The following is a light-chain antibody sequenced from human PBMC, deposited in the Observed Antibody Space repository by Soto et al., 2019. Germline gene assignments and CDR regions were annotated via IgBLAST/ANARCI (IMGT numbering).Light chain of an antibody. J-gene: IGKJ1*01. CDR3: QQYGSSSWT. V-gene: IGKV3-20*01. Sequence: EIVLTQSPGTLSLSPGERATLSCSASQSVSSSYLAWYQKKPGQAPRLLIYGTSSRATAIPDRFSGSGSGTDFTLTISRLEPEDFAVYYCQQYGSSSWTFGQGTKVEIK. CDR1: QSVSSSY. CDR2: GTS.